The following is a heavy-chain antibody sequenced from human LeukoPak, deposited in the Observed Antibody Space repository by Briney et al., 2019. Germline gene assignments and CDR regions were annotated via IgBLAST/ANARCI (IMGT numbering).Heavy chain of an antibody. CDR1: GGSISSYY. J-gene: IGHJ3*02. V-gene: IGHV4-4*07. CDR3: ICYSSSYHFDAFDI. CDR2: IYTSGST. D-gene: IGHD6-13*01. Sequence: SETLSLTCTVSGGSISSYYWSWIRQPAGKGLEWIGRIYTSGSTNYNPSLKGRVTMSVDTSKNQFSLKLSSVTAADTAVYYCICYSSSYHFDAFDIWGQGTMVTVSS.